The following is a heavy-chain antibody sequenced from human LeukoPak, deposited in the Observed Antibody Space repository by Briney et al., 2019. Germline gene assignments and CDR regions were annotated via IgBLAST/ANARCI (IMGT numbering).Heavy chain of an antibody. CDR3: ARDIGTGYSSGAYFDY. V-gene: IGHV4-61*01. J-gene: IGHJ4*02. CDR1: GGSISSSSYY. CDR2: IYCSGST. D-gene: IGHD6-19*01. Sequence: SETLSLTCTVSGGSISSSSYYWSWIRQPPGKGLEWIGYIYCSGSTNYNPSLKSRVTISVDTSKNQFSLKLSSVTAADTAVYYCARDIGTGYSSGAYFDYWGQGTLVTVSS.